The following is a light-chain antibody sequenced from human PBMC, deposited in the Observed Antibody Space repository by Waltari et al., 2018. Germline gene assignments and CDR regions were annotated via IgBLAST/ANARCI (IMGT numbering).Light chain of an antibody. CDR1: QSLLHRNGNNY. V-gene: IGKV2-28*01. CDR3: MQSLQTLWT. Sequence: DIVVTQSPLSLPVTPGEPASISCRSSQSLLHRNGNNYLDWYLQKPWQSPQLLIYLGSNLASGVPDRFSGSGSGTYFTLRISRVEAEEVGVYYCMQSLQTLWTFGQGTKVEIK. CDR2: LGS. J-gene: IGKJ1*01.